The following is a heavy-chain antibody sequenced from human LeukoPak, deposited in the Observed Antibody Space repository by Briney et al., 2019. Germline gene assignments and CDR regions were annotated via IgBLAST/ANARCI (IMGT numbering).Heavy chain of an antibody. V-gene: IGHV3-23*01. J-gene: IGHJ5*02. D-gene: IGHD6-19*01. Sequence: GGSLRLSCAASGFTFGSYAMSWVRQAPENGLEWVSAIGGSDGNTYYADSVKGRFTISRDNSKNTLYLQTNSLRAGDTAVYYCAKNADSSGWRLNWFDPWGQGTLVTVSS. CDR3: AKNADSSGWRLNWFDP. CDR1: GFTFGSYA. CDR2: IGGSDGNT.